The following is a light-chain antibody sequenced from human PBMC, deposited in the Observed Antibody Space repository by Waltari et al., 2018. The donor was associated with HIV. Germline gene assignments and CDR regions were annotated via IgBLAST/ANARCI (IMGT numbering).Light chain of an antibody. Sequence: DIQMTQSPSSLSASVVDTVTITYRASQNINNYLNWDQQRPGKPPNLLIYGSSSLQPGVPSRFSARTSGANFTLTITRLQPEDFASYYCQQSFSAAITLGQGTRL. CDR1: QNINNY. J-gene: IGKJ5*01. CDR2: GSS. V-gene: IGKV1-39*01. CDR3: QQSFSAAIT.